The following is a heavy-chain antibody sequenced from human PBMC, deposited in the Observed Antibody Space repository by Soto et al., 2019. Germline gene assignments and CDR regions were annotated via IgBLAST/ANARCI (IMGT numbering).Heavy chain of an antibody. CDR3: ARVDSTTYHGMDV. J-gene: IGHJ6*02. CDR1: GGTFSSYA. Sequence: QVQLVQSGAEVKKPGSSVKVSCKVSGGTFSSYAISWVRQAPGQGLEWMGGIIPIFGTANYAQKFQGRVTSTADESTSTAYMELISLRSEDTAVYSCARVDSTTYHGMDVWGQGTTVTVSS. D-gene: IGHD2-2*01. CDR2: IIPIFGTA. V-gene: IGHV1-69*01.